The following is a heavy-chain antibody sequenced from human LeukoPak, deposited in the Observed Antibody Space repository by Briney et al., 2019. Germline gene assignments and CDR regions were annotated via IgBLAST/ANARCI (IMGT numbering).Heavy chain of an antibody. V-gene: IGHV3-66*01. CDR3: ASSVAYCGGDCRLGDY. J-gene: IGHJ4*02. CDR1: GFTVSNNY. CDR2: IYSVGST. Sequence: RGSLRLSCAASGFTVSNNYMSWVRQAPGKGLEWVSVIYSVGSTYYADSVKGRFTISRDTSRNTFYLQMNSLRAEDTAVYYCASSVAYCGGDCRLGDYWGQGTLVTVSS. D-gene: IGHD2-21*02.